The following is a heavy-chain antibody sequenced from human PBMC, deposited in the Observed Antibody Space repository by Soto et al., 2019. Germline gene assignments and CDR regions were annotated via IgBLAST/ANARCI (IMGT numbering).Heavy chain of an antibody. Sequence: EEQLVESGGGLVQPGGSLRLSCAASGFSFSSHIMYWVRQAPGKGLEWVSSINSGSTTIYYADSVQGRFTISRDNAKNSMYLPMHSLRAADTAVYYCLNGDYYVGQGTLVTVSS. CDR3: LNGDYY. V-gene: IGHV3-48*01. CDR2: INSGSTTI. D-gene: IGHD4-17*01. CDR1: GFSFSSHI. J-gene: IGHJ4*02.